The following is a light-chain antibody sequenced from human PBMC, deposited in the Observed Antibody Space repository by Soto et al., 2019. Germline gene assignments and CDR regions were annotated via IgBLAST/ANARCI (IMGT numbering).Light chain of an antibody. J-gene: IGKJ4*01. CDR3: QQHGSSPLT. CDR1: QSVTTQ. CDR2: GAS. V-gene: IGKV3-20*01. Sequence: IVLTQSPGTLSLSPGERATLSCRASQSVTTQLAWYQQKPGQAPRLIIHGASSRATGVPDRITGSGSGTDFTLSISRLEPEDFAVYYCQQHGSSPLTFGGGTKVEIK.